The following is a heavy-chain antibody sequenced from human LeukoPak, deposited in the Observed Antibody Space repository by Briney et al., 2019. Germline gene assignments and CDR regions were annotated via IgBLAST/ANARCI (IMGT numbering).Heavy chain of an antibody. D-gene: IGHD6-19*01. CDR3: ARGGLSSGWYG. CDR1: GGSISSYY. V-gene: IGHV4-59*01. CDR2: SYYSGST. J-gene: IGHJ4*02. Sequence: SETLSLTCTVSGGSISSYYWSWIRQPPGKGLEWIGYSYYSGSTNYNPSLKSRVTISLDTSKDQFSLKLNSVTAADTAVYYCARGGLSSGWYGWGQGTLVTVSS.